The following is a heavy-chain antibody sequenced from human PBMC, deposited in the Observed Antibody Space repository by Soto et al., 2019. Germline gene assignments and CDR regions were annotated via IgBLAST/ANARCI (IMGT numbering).Heavy chain of an antibody. CDR1: GFTFSSYS. J-gene: IGHJ4*02. D-gene: IGHD3-10*01. Sequence: PGGSLRLSCAASGFTFSSYSMNWVRQAPGKGLEWVSYISSSSSTIYYADSVKGRFTISRDNAKNSLYLQMNSLRAEDTAVYYCARDYYGSGSYLLEAFDYWGQGTLVTVSS. V-gene: IGHV3-48*01. CDR2: ISSSSSTI. CDR3: ARDYYGSGSYLLEAFDY.